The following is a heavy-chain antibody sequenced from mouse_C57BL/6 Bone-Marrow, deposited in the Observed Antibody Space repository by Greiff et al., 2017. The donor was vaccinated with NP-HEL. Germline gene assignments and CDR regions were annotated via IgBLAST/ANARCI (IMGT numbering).Heavy chain of an antibody. D-gene: IGHD1-1*01. CDR1: GYTFTSYW. J-gene: IGHJ4*01. V-gene: IGHV1-50*01. CDR2: IDPSDSYT. CDR3: ASQGRYYYGSSYDYAMDY. Sequence: QVQLQQPGAELVKPGASVKLSCKASGYTFTSYWMQWVKQRPGQGLEWIGEIDPSDSYTNYNQKFKGKATLTVDTSSSTAYMQLSSLTSEDSAVYYGASQGRYYYGSSYDYAMDYWGQGTSVTVSS.